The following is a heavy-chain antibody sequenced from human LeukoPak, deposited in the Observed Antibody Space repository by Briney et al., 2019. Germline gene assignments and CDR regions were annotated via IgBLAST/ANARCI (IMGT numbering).Heavy chain of an antibody. CDR3: ARSPSSVSYSGKYDY. CDR1: GFTFSSDW. Sequence: GGSLRLSCAASGFTFSSDWMSWVRQAPGKGLEWVGNIKQDGGEKNYVDSMKGRFTISRDNAKNSLYLQVNSLRAEDTAVYYCARSPSSVSYSGKYDYWGQGTLVSVS. D-gene: IGHD1-26*01. V-gene: IGHV3-7*01. CDR2: IKQDGGEK. J-gene: IGHJ4*02.